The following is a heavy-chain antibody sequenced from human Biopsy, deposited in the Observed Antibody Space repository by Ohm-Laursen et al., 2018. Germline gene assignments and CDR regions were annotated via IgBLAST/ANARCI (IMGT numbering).Heavy chain of an antibody. CDR3: VKDIRRYFYGMDV. Sequence: SLRLSCAASGFIFRNYAMGWVRQRPGKGLEWVSGITWNSGHIAYADSVKGRFTISRDNAKNVLWLQMNSLRVDDTAMYYCVKDIRRYFYGMDVWGQGTTVTVS. CDR1: GFIFRNYA. V-gene: IGHV3-9*01. CDR2: ITWNSGHI. D-gene: IGHD3-10*01. J-gene: IGHJ6*02.